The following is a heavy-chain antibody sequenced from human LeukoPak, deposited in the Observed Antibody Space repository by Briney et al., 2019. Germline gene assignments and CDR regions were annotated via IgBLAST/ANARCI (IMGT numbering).Heavy chain of an antibody. CDR2: INPNSGAT. D-gene: IGHD6-13*01. CDR3: ARKTRAISAPDY. V-gene: IGHV1-2*02. Sequence: ASVKVSCKASGYTFTGYYMHWVRQAPGQGLEWMGWINPNSGATHYSQKFQGRFTLTRDTSISTAYMELSSLRSDDTAIYYCARKTRAISAPDYWGQGTLVTVSS. J-gene: IGHJ4*02. CDR1: GYTFTGYY.